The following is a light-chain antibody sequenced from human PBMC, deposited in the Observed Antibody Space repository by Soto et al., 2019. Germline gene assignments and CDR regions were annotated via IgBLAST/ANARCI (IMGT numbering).Light chain of an antibody. V-gene: IGLV4-69*01. CDR3: QTWGTGIRV. J-gene: IGLJ1*01. CDR1: SGHSSYA. Sequence: QPVLTQSPSASASLGASVKLTCTLSSGHSSYAIAWHQQQPEKGPRYLMKLNSDGSHSKGDGIPDRFSGSSSGAERYLTISILQSEDEADYYWQTWGTGIRVFGTGTKVTVL. CDR2: LNSDGSH.